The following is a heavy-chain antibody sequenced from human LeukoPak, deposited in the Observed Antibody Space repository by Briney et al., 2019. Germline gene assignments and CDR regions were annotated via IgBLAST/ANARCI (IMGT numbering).Heavy chain of an antibody. CDR2: INHSGST. D-gene: IGHD3-10*01. V-gene: IGHV4-34*01. J-gene: IGHJ4*02. CDR3: ASRLWFGELIGER. CDR1: GESFSGYY. Sequence: SETLSLTCAVYGESFSGYYWSWLRQPPGEGLEWIGEINHSGSTNYNPSLKSRVTISVDTSKNQFSMKLSSVTAADTAVYYCASRLWFGELIGERWGQGTLVTVSS.